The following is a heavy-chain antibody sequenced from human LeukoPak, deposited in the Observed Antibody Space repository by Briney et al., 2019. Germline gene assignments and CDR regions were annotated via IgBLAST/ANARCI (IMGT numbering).Heavy chain of an antibody. V-gene: IGHV3-33*01. J-gene: IGHJ3*02. CDR2: IWYDGSNK. D-gene: IGHD5-18*01. CDR3: ARDTAMVGWNAFDI. CDR1: GFTFSSYG. Sequence: PGGSLRLSCAASGFTFSSYGMHWVRQAPGRGLEWVAVIWYDGSNKYYADSVKGRFTISRDNSKNTLYLQMNSLRAEDTAVYYCARDTAMVGWNAFDIWGQGTMVTVSS.